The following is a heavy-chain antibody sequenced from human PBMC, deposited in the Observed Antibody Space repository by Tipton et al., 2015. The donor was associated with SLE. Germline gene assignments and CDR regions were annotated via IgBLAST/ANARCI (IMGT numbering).Heavy chain of an antibody. D-gene: IGHD1-26*01. Sequence: TISEDTSKNQFSLKLTSVTAADTAVYYCARGELQSDAFDIWGQGTMVTVSS. CDR3: ARGELQSDAFDI. V-gene: IGHV4-34*01. J-gene: IGHJ3*02.